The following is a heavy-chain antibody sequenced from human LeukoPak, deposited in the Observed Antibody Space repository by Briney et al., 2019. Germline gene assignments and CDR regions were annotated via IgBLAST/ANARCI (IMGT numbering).Heavy chain of an antibody. CDR2: ISSSSSTI. V-gene: IGHV3-48*01. J-gene: IGHJ3*02. D-gene: IGHD3-22*01. CDR3: ARVYDSSGYYSDAFDI. Sequence: GGSLRLSCAASGFTFSSYSMNWVRQAPGKGLEWVSYISSSSSTIYYADSVKGRFTISRDNAKNSLYLQMNSLRAEDTAVYYCARVYDSSGYYSDAFDIWGQGTMVTVSS. CDR1: GFTFSSYS.